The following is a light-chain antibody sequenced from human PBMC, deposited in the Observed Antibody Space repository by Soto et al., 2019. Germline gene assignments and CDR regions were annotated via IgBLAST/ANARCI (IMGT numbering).Light chain of an antibody. Sequence: EIVLTQSPGTLSLSKGERATLSCRASQSVSSNYLGWYQQKPGQAPRLLIYGASSRATGIPDRFSGSGSGTESTLTISSLQSEDFAVYYCQQYNNWPPYTFGQGTMVDIK. CDR3: QQYNNWPPYT. J-gene: IGKJ1*01. V-gene: IGKV3-20*01. CDR2: GAS. CDR1: QSVSSNY.